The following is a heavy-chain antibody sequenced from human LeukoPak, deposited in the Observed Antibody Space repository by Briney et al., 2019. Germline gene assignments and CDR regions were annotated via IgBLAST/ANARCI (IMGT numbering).Heavy chain of an antibody. Sequence: GRSLRLSCAASGFTFSSYGMHWVRQAPGKGLEWVAVISYDGSNKYYADSVKGRFTISRDNAKNSLYLQMNSLRAEDTAVYYCARARTLYYGSGKIDYWGQGTLVTVSS. CDR3: ARARTLYYGSGKIDY. CDR2: ISYDGSNK. CDR1: GFTFSSYG. J-gene: IGHJ4*02. D-gene: IGHD3-10*01. V-gene: IGHV3-30*03.